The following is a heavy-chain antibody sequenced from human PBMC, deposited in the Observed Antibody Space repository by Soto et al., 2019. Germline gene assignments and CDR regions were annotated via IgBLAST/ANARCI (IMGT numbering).Heavy chain of an antibody. D-gene: IGHD2-2*01. CDR2: IIPIFGTA. CDR1: GGTFSSYA. CDR3: AGQSMQDIVVVPAARNWFDP. J-gene: IGHJ5*02. V-gene: IGHV1-69*01. Sequence: QVQLVQSGAEVKKPGSSVKVSCKASGGTFSSYAISWVRQAPGQGLEWMGGIIPIFGTANYAQKFQGRVTITADESTSTAYMELSSLRSEDTAVYYCAGQSMQDIVVVPAARNWFDPWGQGTLVTVSS.